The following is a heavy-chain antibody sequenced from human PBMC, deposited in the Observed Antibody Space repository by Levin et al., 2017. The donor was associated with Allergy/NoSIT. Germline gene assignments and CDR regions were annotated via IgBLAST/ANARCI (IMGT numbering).Heavy chain of an antibody. Sequence: PGGSLRLSCAASGFTFSSYGMHWVRQAPGKGLEWVAVISYDGSNKYYADSVKGRFTISRDNSKNTLYLQMNSLRAEDTAVYYCAKLPLPYYDSSNSDYWGQGTLVTVSS. CDR1: GFTFSSYG. CDR2: ISYDGSNK. D-gene: IGHD3-22*01. CDR3: AKLPLPYYDSSNSDY. J-gene: IGHJ4*02. V-gene: IGHV3-30*18.